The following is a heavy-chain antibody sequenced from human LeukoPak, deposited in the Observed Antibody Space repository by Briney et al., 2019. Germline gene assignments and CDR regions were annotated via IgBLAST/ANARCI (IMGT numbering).Heavy chain of an antibody. CDR3: AKYCSSTSCYMINYAFDI. Sequence: PGGSLRLSCAASGFTFSSYAMSWVRQAPGKGLEWVSAISGSGGSTYYADSVKGRFTISRDNSKNTLYLQMNSLRAEDTAVYYCAKYCSSTSCYMINYAFDIWGQGTMVTVSS. D-gene: IGHD2-2*02. CDR1: GFTFSSYA. CDR2: ISGSGGST. V-gene: IGHV3-23*01. J-gene: IGHJ3*02.